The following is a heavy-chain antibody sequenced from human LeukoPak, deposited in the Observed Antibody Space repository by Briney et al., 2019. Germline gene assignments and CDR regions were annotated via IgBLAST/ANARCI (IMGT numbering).Heavy chain of an antibody. CDR1: GGSISSTSYN. CDR3: AKTLLRGLYYFDR. J-gene: IGHJ4*02. CDR2: IFYTGSA. Sequence: SETLSLTCTVSGGSISSTSYNWGWIRQPPGKGLEWLGSIFYTGSANYSPSLKSRVTMSVDTSKNQFSLILNSVTAADTAIYYCAKTLLRGLYYFDRWGQGTLVTVSS. D-gene: IGHD3-10*01. V-gene: IGHV4-39*07.